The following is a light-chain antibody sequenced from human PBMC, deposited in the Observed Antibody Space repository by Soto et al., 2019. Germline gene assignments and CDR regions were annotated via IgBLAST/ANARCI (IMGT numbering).Light chain of an antibody. J-gene: IGKJ1*01. V-gene: IGKV3-20*01. Sequence: EIVFSRSPGTLSLSPGEGATLSCRASQSVSSSYIAWYQQRPGQTPSLLIYGASTRATGIPDRFSGSGSGTDFTLTISRLEPEDFAVYYCQQYGSSPTTFGQGTKVDIK. CDR2: GAS. CDR3: QQYGSSPTT. CDR1: QSVSSSY.